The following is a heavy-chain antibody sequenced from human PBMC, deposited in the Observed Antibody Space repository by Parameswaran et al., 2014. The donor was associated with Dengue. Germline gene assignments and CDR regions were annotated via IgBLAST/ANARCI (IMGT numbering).Heavy chain of an antibody. Sequence: WVRQAPGQGLEWMGGIIPILGIANYAQRFQGRVTITADESTSTAYMELSSLRSEDTAVYYCARVGGYYGSGSSYYYYYMDVWGKGTTVTVSS. CDR2: IIPILGIA. D-gene: IGHD3-10*01. CDR3: ARVGGYYGSGSSYYYYYMDV. V-gene: IGHV1-69*10. J-gene: IGHJ6*03.